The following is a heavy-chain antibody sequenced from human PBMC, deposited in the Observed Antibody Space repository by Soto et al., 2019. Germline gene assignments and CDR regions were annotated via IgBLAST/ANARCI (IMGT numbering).Heavy chain of an antibody. J-gene: IGHJ3*02. CDR1: GFTFSDYY. Sequence: GGSLRLSCAASGFTFSDYYMSWIRQAPGKGLEWVSYISSSSSYTNYADSVKGRFTISRDNAKNSLYLQMNSLRAEDTAVYYCAREEGIAAAAKGAFDIWGQGTMVTVSS. D-gene: IGHD6-13*01. CDR3: AREEGIAAAAKGAFDI. V-gene: IGHV3-11*05. CDR2: ISSSSSYT.